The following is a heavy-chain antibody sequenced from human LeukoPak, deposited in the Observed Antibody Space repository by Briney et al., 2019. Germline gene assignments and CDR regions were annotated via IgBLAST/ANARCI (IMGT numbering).Heavy chain of an antibody. CDR1: GGSISSYY. V-gene: IGHV4-4*07. CDR2: IYTSGST. J-gene: IGHJ6*03. CDR3: ARAMEPDIVVVPAAISASSNDYYYYYMDV. D-gene: IGHD2-2*01. Sequence: PSETLSPTCTVSGGSISSYYWSWIRQPAGKGLEWIGRIYTSGSTNYNPSLKSRVTISVDKSKNQFSLKLSSVTAADTAVYYCARAMEPDIVVVPAAISASSNDYYYYYMDVWGKGTTVTVSS.